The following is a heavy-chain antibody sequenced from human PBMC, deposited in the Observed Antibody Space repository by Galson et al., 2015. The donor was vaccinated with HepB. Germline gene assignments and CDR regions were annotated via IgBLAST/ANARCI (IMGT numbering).Heavy chain of an antibody. V-gene: IGHV1-69*13. J-gene: IGHJ6*02. CDR3: ALARDPNPTYYSSVNYGMDV. D-gene: IGHD2-2*01. CDR2: IIPFFGTP. CDR1: GYTFTSYA. Sequence: SVKVSCKASGYTFTSYAITWVRQAPGQGPEWMGGIIPFFGTPIYAQRFQGRVTITADESTTTAHMELSSLRSDDTAVFYCALARDPNPTYYSSVNYGMDVWGQGTTVTVSS.